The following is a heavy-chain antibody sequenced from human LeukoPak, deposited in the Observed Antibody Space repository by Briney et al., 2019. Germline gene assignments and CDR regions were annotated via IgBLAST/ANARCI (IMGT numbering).Heavy chain of an antibody. CDR1: GFTFGDYA. CDR2: IRSKAYGGTT. V-gene: IGHV3-49*04. J-gene: IGHJ4*02. Sequence: GGSLRLSCTASGFTFGDYAMSWVRQAPGKGLEWVGFIRSKAYGGTTEYAASVKGRFTISRDDSKSIAYLQMNSLKTEDTAVYYCTRERFNYYDSCLYYFDYWGQGTLVTVSS. CDR3: TRERFNYYDSCLYYFDY. D-gene: IGHD3-22*01.